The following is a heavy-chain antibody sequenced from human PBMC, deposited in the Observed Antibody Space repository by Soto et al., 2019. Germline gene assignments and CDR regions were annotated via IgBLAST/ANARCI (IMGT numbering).Heavy chain of an antibody. CDR2: IIPILGIA. Sequence: QVQLVQSGAEVKKPGSSVKVSCKASGGTFSSYTISWVRQAPGQGLEWMGRIIPILGIANYAQKFQGRVTINADKSTSTAYMELSSLRSEDTAVYYCAREDDNWFDPWGQGTLVTVSS. J-gene: IGHJ5*02. CDR3: AREDDNWFDP. CDR1: GGTFSSYT. V-gene: IGHV1-69*08.